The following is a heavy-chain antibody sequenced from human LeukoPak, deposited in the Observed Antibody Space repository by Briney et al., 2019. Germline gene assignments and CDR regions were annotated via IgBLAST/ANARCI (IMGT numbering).Heavy chain of an antibody. CDR3: ARDPYYYDSSGYEFGAFDI. V-gene: IGHV3-7*01. Sequence: GGSLSLSCIGSGFTFSNYWMSWVRQVPGKGLEWVANIRQDGSEKHYVDSVKGRFTISRDNGKNSLYLQMDSLRAEDTAVYYCARDPYYYDSSGYEFGAFDIWGQGTMVTVSS. CDR1: GFTFSNYW. J-gene: IGHJ3*02. CDR2: IRQDGSEK. D-gene: IGHD3-22*01.